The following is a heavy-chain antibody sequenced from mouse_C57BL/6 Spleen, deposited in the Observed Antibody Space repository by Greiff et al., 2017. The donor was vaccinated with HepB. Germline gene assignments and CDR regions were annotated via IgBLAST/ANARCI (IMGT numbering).Heavy chain of an antibody. J-gene: IGHJ3*01. D-gene: IGHD1-1*01. V-gene: IGHV1-59*01. CDR1: GYTFTSYW. CDR2: IDPSDSYT. Sequence: QVQLQQPGAELVRPGTSVKLSCKASGYTFTSYWMHWVKQRPGQGLEWIGVIDPSDSYTNYNQKFKGKATFTVDTSSSTAYMQLSSLTSEDSAVYYCARLYYGSSYGGFAYWGQGTLVTVSA. CDR3: ARLYYGSSYGGFAY.